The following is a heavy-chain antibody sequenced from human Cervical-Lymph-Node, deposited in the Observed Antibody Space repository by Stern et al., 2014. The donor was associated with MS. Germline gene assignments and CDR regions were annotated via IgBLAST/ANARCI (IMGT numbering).Heavy chain of an antibody. CDR1: GYTFTDYF. V-gene: IGHV1-2*06. J-gene: IGHJ4*02. D-gene: IGHD2-15*01. CDR3: ATRRGCSGGSCSSRSLDY. Sequence: QVQLVQSGAEVKKPGASVKVSCKASGYTFTDYFIHWVRQAPGQGLEWMGRINPSSGGTLYAQKFQYRVIMTRDTSISTAYMELSGLRSDDAALYFCATRRGCSGGSCSSRSLDYWGQGTLVPVSS. CDR2: INPSSGGT.